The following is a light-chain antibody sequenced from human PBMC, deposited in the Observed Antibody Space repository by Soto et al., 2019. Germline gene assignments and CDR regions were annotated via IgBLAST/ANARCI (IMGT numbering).Light chain of an antibody. V-gene: IGKV1-39*01. Sequence: LHVPEPPSALSACRVVSGTTTCRASQRITTYLTWYQQKPAKAPKRMIYAAFNLQSVVPSRFSGYGSGTDFSLTISSLQHHGFDTYYCQQSYANPQTFGRGTKVEIK. J-gene: IGKJ4*02. CDR2: AAF. CDR3: QQSYANPQT. CDR1: QRITTY.